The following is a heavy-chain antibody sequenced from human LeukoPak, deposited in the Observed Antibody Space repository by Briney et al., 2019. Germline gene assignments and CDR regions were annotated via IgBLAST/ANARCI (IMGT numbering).Heavy chain of an antibody. CDR2: IYYSGST. CDR3: ARDRGGTSENYMDV. Sequence: PSETLSLTCTVSGGSISSYYWSWIRQPPGKGLEWIGYIYYSGSTNYNPSLKSRVTISVDTSKNQFSLKLSSVTAADTAVYYCARDRGGTSENYMDVWGKGTTVTVSS. D-gene: IGHD3-16*01. V-gene: IGHV4-59*01. CDR1: GGSISSYY. J-gene: IGHJ6*03.